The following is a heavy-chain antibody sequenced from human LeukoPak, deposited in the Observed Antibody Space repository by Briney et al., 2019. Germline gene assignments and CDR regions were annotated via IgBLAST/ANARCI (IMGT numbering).Heavy chain of an antibody. Sequence: GGSLRLSCAASGFTFDDYGMSWVRQAPGKGLEWVSGINWNGGSTGCADSVKGRFTISRDNAKNSLYLQMNSLRAEDTALYYCARDGAYGDYDTIDYWGQGTLVTVSS. CDR2: INWNGGST. CDR1: GFTFDDYG. J-gene: IGHJ4*02. D-gene: IGHD4-17*01. CDR3: ARDGAYGDYDTIDY. V-gene: IGHV3-20*04.